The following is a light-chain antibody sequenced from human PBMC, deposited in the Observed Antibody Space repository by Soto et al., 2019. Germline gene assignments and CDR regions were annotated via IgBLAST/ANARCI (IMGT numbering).Light chain of an antibody. CDR2: GAS. CDR1: QSVSSS. Sequence: EIMMTQSPPTLSVSPGERATLSCRASQSVSSSLAWYQQKPGQAPRLLIYGASTRATGTPARFSGSGSGTDFTLTISRLEPEDFAVYYCQHYGTSLYTFGQGTKLEIK. CDR3: QHYGTSLYT. J-gene: IGKJ2*01. V-gene: IGKV3-15*01.